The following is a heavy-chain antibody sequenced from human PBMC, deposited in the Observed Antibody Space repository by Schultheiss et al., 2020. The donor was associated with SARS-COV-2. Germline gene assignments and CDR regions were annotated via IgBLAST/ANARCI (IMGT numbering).Heavy chain of an antibody. Sequence: GGSLRLSCAASGFTFDDYGMSWVRQAPGKGLEWVSAISGSGGSTYYADSVKGRFTISRDNSKNTLYLQMNSLRAEDTAVYYCAKEVKETNFDYWGQGTLVTVSS. CDR2: ISGSGGST. CDR3: AKEVKETNFDY. D-gene: IGHD2-21*01. V-gene: IGHV3-23*01. CDR1: GFTFDDYG. J-gene: IGHJ4*02.